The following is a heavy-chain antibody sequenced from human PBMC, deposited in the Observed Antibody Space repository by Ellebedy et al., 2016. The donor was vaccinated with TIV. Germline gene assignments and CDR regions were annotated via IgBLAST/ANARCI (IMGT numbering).Heavy chain of an antibody. D-gene: IGHD1-26*01. J-gene: IGHJ4*02. CDR1: GYTFTRYY. CDR2: INPSDNST. Sequence: AASVKVSCKASGYTFTRYYIHWVRQAPGQGLEWMGIINPSDNSTTYAQKFQGRVTMTRDTSMSTVYMELSSLRSEDTAGYYCAREAIVGATARYLDYWGQGTLVTVSS. V-gene: IGHV1-46*01. CDR3: AREAIVGATARYLDY.